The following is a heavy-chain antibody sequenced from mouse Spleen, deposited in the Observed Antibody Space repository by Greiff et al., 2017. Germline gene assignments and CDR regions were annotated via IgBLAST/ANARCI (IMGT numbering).Heavy chain of an antibody. CDR2: INYDGSST. Sequence: EVKLVESEGGLVQPGSSMKLSCTASGFTFSDYYMAWVRQVPEKGLEWVANINYDGSSTYYLDSLKSRFIISRDNAKNILYLQMSSLKSEDTATYYCARVRYDYDYYYAMDYWGQGTSVTVSS. CDR1: GFTFSDYY. J-gene: IGHJ4*01. V-gene: IGHV5-16*01. CDR3: ARVRYDYDYYYAMDY. D-gene: IGHD2-4*01.